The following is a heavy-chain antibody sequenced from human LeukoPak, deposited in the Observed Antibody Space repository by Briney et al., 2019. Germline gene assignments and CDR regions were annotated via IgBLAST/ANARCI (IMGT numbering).Heavy chain of an antibody. J-gene: IGHJ6*03. CDR1: GGSISSGTYY. V-gene: IGHV4-61*02. CDR3: AREVIGGSSWSGLFYYYYMDV. D-gene: IGHD6-13*01. CDR2: IYTSGST. Sequence: PSQTLSLTCTVSGGSISSGTYYWSWIRQPAGKGLEWIGRIYTSGSTNYNPSLKSRVTMSVDTSKNQFSLKLSSVTAADTAVYYCAREVIGGSSWSGLFYYYYMDVWGKGTTVTISS.